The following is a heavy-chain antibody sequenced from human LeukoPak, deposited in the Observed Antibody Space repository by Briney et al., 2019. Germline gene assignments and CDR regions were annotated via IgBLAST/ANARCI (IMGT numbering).Heavy chain of an antibody. CDR2: IWHDGSHK. D-gene: IGHD3-16*01. CDR1: GFTFSIYT. J-gene: IGHJ3*01. CDR3: VRGWGSNVYASAFDV. V-gene: IGHV3-33*08. Sequence: GGSLRLSCSASGFTFSIYTMHWVRQAPGKGLEWVTVIWHDGSHKDYADSVKGRFTISRDNSKNTLYLQMNDLRAVDTAVYFCVRGWGSNVYASAFDVWGQGTMVTVSS.